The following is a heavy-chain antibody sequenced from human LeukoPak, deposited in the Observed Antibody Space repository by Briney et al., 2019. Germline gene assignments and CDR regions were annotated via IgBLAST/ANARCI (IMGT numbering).Heavy chain of an antibody. J-gene: IGHJ4*02. CDR2: IKQDGSEK. D-gene: IGHD6-19*01. CDR1: GFTFSNYW. CDR3: ARDILGWLVDY. V-gene: IGHV3-7*01. Sequence: GGSLRLSCAASGFTFSNYWMSWVRQAPGKGLEWVANIKQDGSEKYYVDSVKGRFTISRDNAKNSLYLQMNRLRAEDTAVYYCARDILGWLVDYWGQGTLVTVSS.